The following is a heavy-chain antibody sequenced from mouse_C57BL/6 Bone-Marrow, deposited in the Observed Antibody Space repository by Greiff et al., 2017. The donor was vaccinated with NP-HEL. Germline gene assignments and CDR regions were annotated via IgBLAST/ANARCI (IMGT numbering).Heavy chain of an antibody. D-gene: IGHD1-1*01. CDR2: INPNYGTT. V-gene: IGHV1-39*01. CDR1: GYSFTDYN. CDR3: AKFYYYGSTFDY. Sequence: EVQLQQSGPELVKPGASVKISCKASGYSFTDYNMNWVKQSNGKSLEWIGVINPNYGTTSYNQKFKGKATLTVDQSSSPAYMQLNSLTSEDSAFYNCAKFYYYGSTFDYWGQGTTLSSST. J-gene: IGHJ2*01.